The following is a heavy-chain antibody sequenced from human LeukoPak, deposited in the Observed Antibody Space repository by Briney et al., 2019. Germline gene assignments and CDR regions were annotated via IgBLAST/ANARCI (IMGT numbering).Heavy chain of an antibody. Sequence: QPGGSLRLSCAASGFTFNSYEMNWVRQAPGKGLEWVSYINSGGSAIYYADSVKGRFTISRDNAKNSLYPQMNSLRADDTAVYYCARGGSYVHYWGQGTLVTVSS. J-gene: IGHJ4*02. CDR1: GFTFNSYE. CDR2: INSGGSAI. D-gene: IGHD1-26*01. V-gene: IGHV3-48*03. CDR3: ARGGSYVHY.